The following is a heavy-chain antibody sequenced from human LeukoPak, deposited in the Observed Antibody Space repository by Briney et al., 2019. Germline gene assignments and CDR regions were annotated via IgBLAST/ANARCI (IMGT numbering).Heavy chain of an antibody. V-gene: IGHV3-30*02. J-gene: IGHJ4*02. CDR3: AKDRSYNWNDFYFDY. Sequence: GGSLRLSCAASGFTFSSHDMHWVRQAPGKGLEWVALIRYDGSNKYYADSVKGRFTISRDNSKNTLYLQMNSLRGAEDTGVYYCAKDRSYNWNDFYFDYWGQGTLVTVSS. CDR1: GFTFSSHD. CDR2: IRYDGSNK. D-gene: IGHD1-1*01.